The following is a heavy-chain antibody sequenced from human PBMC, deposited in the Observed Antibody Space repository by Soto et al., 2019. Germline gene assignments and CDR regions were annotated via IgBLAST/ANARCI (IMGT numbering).Heavy chain of an antibody. V-gene: IGHV1-69*06. J-gene: IGHJ4*02. CDR3: TKDGDSADYGY. CDR2: IIPMFPTT. Sequence: GASVKVSCKASGDTFGRNAIHWVRQAPGQGLEWMGGIIPMFPTTNYAQKFKGRLTIYADKSTCTAYMEMTSLRSEDTAVYYCTKDGDSADYGYWGQGTLVTVSS. D-gene: IGHD2-21*01. CDR1: GDTFGRNA.